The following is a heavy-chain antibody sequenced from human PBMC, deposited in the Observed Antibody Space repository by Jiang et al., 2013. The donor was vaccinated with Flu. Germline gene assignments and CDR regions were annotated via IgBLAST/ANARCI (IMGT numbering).Heavy chain of an antibody. D-gene: IGHD3-16*01. V-gene: IGHV4-30-2*01. Sequence: GSGLVKPSQTLSLTCAVSGGSISSGGYSWSWIRQPPGKGLEWIGYIYHSGSTYYNPSLKSRVTISVDRSKNQFSLKLSSVTAADTAVYYCARDGGYYYGMDVWGQGTTVTVSS. CDR3: ARDGGYYYGMDV. CDR1: GGSISSGGYS. CDR2: IYHSGST. J-gene: IGHJ6*02.